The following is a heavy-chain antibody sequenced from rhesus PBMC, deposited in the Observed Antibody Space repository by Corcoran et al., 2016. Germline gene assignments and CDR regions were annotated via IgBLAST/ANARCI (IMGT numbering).Heavy chain of an antibody. CDR1: GFTFSSYD. D-gene: IGHD6-31*01. Sequence: EVQLVESGGGLVQPGGSLRLSCAASGFTFSSYDMIWVRQAPGKGLEWVSYISYTGKTRYYAASVKGRFTISRDNAKNSLSLQMSSLRAEDTAVYYCTRASIAAAGTFDYWGQGVLVTVSS. CDR2: ISYTGKTR. CDR3: TRASIAAAGTFDY. V-gene: IGHV3-136*01. J-gene: IGHJ4*01.